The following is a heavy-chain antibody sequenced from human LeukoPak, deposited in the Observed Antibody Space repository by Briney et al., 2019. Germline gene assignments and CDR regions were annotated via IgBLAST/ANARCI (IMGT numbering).Heavy chain of an antibody. Sequence: ASVKVSCKASGYTFTGYYMHWVRQAPGQGLEWMGWINPNSGGTNYAQKFQGRVTMTRDTSISTAYMELSRLRSDDTAVYYCARGRGSGSHHFDYWGQGTLVTVSS. CDR2: INPNSGGT. V-gene: IGHV1-2*02. CDR1: GYTFTGYY. J-gene: IGHJ4*02. CDR3: ARGRGSGSHHFDY. D-gene: IGHD3-10*01.